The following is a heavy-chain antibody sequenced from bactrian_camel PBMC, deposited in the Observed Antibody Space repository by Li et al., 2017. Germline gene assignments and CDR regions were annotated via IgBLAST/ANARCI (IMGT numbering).Heavy chain of an antibody. V-gene: IGHV3S40*01. CDR1: GFTFTSAP. CDR3: AAGPWYTDEYKY. Sequence: VQLVESGGGLVQPGGSLRLSCATSGFTFTSAPMTWVRQAPGKGLEWVSSINAGSVTYYADSVKGRCTIARDNTKNAVYLQMISLESEDTALYYCAAGPWYTDEYKYWGQGTQVTVS. CDR2: INAGSVT. J-gene: IGHJ4*01. D-gene: IGHD6*01.